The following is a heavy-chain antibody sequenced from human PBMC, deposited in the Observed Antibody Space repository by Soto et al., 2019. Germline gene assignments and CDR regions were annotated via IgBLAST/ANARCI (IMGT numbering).Heavy chain of an antibody. V-gene: IGHV3-64*01. CDR1: GFTFSSYA. CDR2: ISRNGGST. Sequence: EVQLVESGGGLVQPGGSLRLSCAASGFTFSSYAMHWVRQAPGKGLEYVSGISRNGGSTYYANSVKGRFTISRDNSKNSLYLQVGSLRAEDMAVDYCARSGRPFDYWGQGTLVTVSS. CDR3: ARSGRPFDY. J-gene: IGHJ4*02.